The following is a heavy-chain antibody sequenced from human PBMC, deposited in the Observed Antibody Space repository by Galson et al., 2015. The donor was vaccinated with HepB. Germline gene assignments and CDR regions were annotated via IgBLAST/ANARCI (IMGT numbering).Heavy chain of an antibody. V-gene: IGHV3-30*18. CDR1: GFTFSSYG. Sequence: SLRLSCAASGFTFSSYGMHWVRQAPGKGLEWVAVISYDGSNKYYADSVKGRFTISRDNSKNTLYLQMNSLRAEDTAVYYCAKEEIGWWYYYGMDVWGQGTTVTVSS. D-gene: IGHD6-19*01. CDR3: AKEEIGWWYYYGMDV. CDR2: ISYDGSNK. J-gene: IGHJ6*02.